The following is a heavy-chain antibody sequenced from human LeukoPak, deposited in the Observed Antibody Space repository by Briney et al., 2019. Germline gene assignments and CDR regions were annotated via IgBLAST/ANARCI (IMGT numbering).Heavy chain of an antibody. V-gene: IGHV3-53*01. CDR3: ARGSGWYPHFDY. CDR1: GFTVSSNY. Sequence: GGSLRLSCAASGFTVSSNYMSWVRQAPGKGLEWVSVIYSGGSTYYADSVKGRFTISRDNSKSTLYLQMNSLRAEDTAVYYCARGSGWYPHFDYWGQGTLVTVSS. J-gene: IGHJ4*02. D-gene: IGHD6-19*01. CDR2: IYSGGST.